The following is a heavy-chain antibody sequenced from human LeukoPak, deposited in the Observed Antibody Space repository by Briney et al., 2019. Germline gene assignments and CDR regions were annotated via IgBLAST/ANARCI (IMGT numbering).Heavy chain of an antibody. CDR3: ASSAVIATMYFDY. V-gene: IGHV4-34*01. CDR2: INHSGST. D-gene: IGHD5-12*01. Sequence: SETLSLTCAVYGGSFSGYYWSWIRQPPGKGLEWIGEINHSGSTNYNPSLKSRVTISVDTSKNQFSLKLSSVTAADTAVYYCASSAVIATMYFDYWGQGTLVTVSS. CDR1: GGSFSGYY. J-gene: IGHJ4*02.